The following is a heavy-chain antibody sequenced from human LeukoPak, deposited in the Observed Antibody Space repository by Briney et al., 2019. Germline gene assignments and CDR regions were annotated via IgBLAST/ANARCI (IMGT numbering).Heavy chain of an antibody. D-gene: IGHD3-16*01. Sequence: PGGSLRLSCAASGFTFSSYAMHWVRQAPGKGLEWVAVISYDGSNKYYADSVKGRFTISRDNSKNTLYLQMNSLRAEDTAVYYCARDSRSITFGGGAFDIWGQGTMVTVSS. V-gene: IGHV3-30*04. CDR3: ARDSRSITFGGGAFDI. CDR2: ISYDGSNK. J-gene: IGHJ3*02. CDR1: GFTFSSYA.